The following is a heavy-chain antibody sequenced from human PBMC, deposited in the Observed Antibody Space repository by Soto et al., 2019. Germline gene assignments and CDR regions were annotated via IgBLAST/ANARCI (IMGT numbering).Heavy chain of an antibody. Sequence: ASVKVSCKASGGTFSSYAISWVRQAPGQGLEWMGWISAYNGNTNYAQKLQGRVTMTTDTSTSTAYMELRSLRSDDTAVYYCAVNIPAAHRWFAPWGQVTLVIVSS. J-gene: IGHJ5*02. V-gene: IGHV1-18*01. CDR2: ISAYNGNT. D-gene: IGHD2-2*01. CDR1: GGTFSSYA. CDR3: AVNIPAAHRWFAP.